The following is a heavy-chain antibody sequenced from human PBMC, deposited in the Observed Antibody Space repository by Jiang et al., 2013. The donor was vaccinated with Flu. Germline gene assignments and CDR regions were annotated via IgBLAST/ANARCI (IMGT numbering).Heavy chain of an antibody. CDR2: IIPIFRTT. CDR1: GDTFSTYG. CDR3: ARDFQDGGSFGVVLPSGWFDP. J-gene: IGHJ5*02. Sequence: SGAEVKKPGSSVKVSCKASGDTFSTYGISWVRQAPGQGLEWMGGIIPIFRTTNYAQKFQNKVTITADESTRTIYMELSSLTSEDTAVYYCARDFQDGGSFGVVLPSGWFDPWGQGTLVTVSS. V-gene: IGHV1-69*01. D-gene: IGHD3-3*01.